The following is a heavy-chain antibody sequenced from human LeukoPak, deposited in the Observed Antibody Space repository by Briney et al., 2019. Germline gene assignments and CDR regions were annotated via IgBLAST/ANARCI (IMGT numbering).Heavy chain of an antibody. V-gene: IGHV4-61*01. D-gene: IGHD1-20*01. Sequence: PSETLSLTCTVSGDSFTSVTDYWAWIRQPPGKGLEWIGYIYYSGSTNYNPSLKSRVTISVDTSKNQFSLKLSSVTAADTAVYYCARGRYNWNLRNYYYYYMDVWGKGTTVTVSS. CDR1: GDSFTSVTDY. CDR3: ARGRYNWNLRNYYYYYMDV. J-gene: IGHJ6*03. CDR2: IYYSGST.